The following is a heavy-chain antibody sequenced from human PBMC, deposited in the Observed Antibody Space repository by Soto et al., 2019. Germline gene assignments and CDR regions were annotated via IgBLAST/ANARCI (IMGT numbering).Heavy chain of an antibody. V-gene: IGHV1-69*02. CDR2: IIPILGIA. CDR3: ASFGGYSYGYSDY. D-gene: IGHD5-18*01. J-gene: IGHJ4*02. CDR1: GGTFSSYT. Sequence: SVKVSCKASGGTFSSYTISWVRQAPGQGLEWMGRIIPILGIANYAQKFQGRVTITADKSTSTAYMELSSLRSEDTAVYYWASFGGYSYGYSDYWGQGTLVTVSS.